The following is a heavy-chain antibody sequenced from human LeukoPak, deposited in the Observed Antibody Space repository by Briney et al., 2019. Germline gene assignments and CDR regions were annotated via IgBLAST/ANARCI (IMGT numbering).Heavy chain of an antibody. CDR3: ARMGPGSYYSDY. Sequence: GGSLRLSCAASGFTFSTYSMNWVRQAPGKGLEWVSSVSSSSSYIYYADSLKGRFTISRDNAKNSLYLQMNSLRAEDTAVYYCARMGPGSYYSDYWGQGTQVTVSS. V-gene: IGHV3-21*01. D-gene: IGHD3-10*01. CDR2: VSSSSSYI. CDR1: GFTFSTYS. J-gene: IGHJ4*02.